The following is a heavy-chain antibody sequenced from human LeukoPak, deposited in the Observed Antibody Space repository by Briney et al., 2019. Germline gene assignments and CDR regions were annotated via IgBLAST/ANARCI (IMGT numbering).Heavy chain of an antibody. V-gene: IGHV4-4*07. Sequence: KPSETLSLTSTVSGDSISGYYWAWIRQPARKGLEWIGHIYAPGSSNYSPSFKSRVTMSIDMSNNQFSLRLNSVTAADTAMYYCARDLEDFDSPANDYWGQGTHVIVSP. D-gene: IGHD2-15*01. CDR1: GDSISGYY. CDR2: IYAPGSS. CDR3: ARDLEDFDSPANDY. J-gene: IGHJ4*02.